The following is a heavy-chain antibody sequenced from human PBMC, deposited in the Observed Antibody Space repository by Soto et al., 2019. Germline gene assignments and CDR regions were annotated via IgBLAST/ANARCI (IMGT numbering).Heavy chain of an antibody. D-gene: IGHD2-2*01. CDR3: ARLVERYYYYMDV. V-gene: IGHV4-31*03. J-gene: IGHJ6*03. CDR1: GGSISSGGYY. CDR2: IYYSGST. Sequence: SETLSLTCTVSGGSISSGGYYWSWIRQHPGKGLEWIGYIYYSGSTYYNPSLKSRVTISVDTSKNQFSLKLSSVTAADTAVYYCARLVERYYYYMDVWGKGTTVTVSS.